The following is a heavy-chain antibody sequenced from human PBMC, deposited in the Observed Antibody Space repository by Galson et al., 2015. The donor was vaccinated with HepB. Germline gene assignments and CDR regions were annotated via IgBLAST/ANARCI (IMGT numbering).Heavy chain of an antibody. CDR3: ARNSYDSSGQPFDY. D-gene: IGHD3-22*01. CDR2: IYYSGST. Sequence: SETLSLTCTVSGGSISSSSYYWGWIRQPPGKGLEWIGSIYYSGSTYYNPSLKSRVTISVDTSKNQFSLKLSSVTAADTAVYYCARNSYDSSGQPFDYWGQGTLVTVSS. V-gene: IGHV4-39*01. CDR1: GGSISSSSYY. J-gene: IGHJ4*02.